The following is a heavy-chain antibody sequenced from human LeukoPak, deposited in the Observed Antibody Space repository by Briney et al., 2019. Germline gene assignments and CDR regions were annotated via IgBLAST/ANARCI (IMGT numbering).Heavy chain of an antibody. V-gene: IGHV3-11*01. CDR3: ARDHITMVRGRNCYYYYYKDV. CDR1: GFPFSDYN. CDR2: ISRSGSTK. Sequence: PGGSHRLSCAASGFPFSDYNMRWIRQAPGKGLEWASSISRSGSTKYYADSVKGRFTISRDNAKISLFLQMHSLRAEDTAVYYCARDHITMVRGRNCYYYYYKDVWGKGTTVTVSS. D-gene: IGHD3-10*01. J-gene: IGHJ6*03.